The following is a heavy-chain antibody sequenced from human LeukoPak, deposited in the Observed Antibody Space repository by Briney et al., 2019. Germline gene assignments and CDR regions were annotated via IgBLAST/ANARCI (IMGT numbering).Heavy chain of an antibody. CDR1: GFTFDDYT. J-gene: IGHJ1*01. Sequence: GGSLRLSCAASGFTFDDYTMHWVLQAPGKGLEWVSLISWDGGSTYADSVKGRFTISRDNSKNSLYLQMNSLRTEDTALYYCAKASALTMGTYAEYFQHWGQGTLVTVSS. CDR3: AKASALTMGTYAEYFQH. D-gene: IGHD3-3*01. CDR2: ISWDGGST. V-gene: IGHV3-43*01.